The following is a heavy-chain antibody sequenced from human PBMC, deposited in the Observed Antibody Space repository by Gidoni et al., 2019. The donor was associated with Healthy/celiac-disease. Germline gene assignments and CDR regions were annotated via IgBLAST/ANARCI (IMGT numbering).Heavy chain of an antibody. V-gene: IGHV3-21*01. CDR3: ARGQPVGVTRPDAFDI. J-gene: IGHJ3*02. CDR1: GFTFSSYS. Sequence: EVQLVESGGGLVKPGGSLRLSCAASGFTFSSYSMNWVRQAPGKGLEWVSSISSSSSYIYYADSVKGRFTISRDNAKNSLYLQMNSLRAEDTAVYYCARGQPVGVTRPDAFDIWGQGTMVTVSS. CDR2: ISSSSSYI. D-gene: IGHD2-21*02.